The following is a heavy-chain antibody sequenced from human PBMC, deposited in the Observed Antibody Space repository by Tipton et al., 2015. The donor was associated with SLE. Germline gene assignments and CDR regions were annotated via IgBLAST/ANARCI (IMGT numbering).Heavy chain of an antibody. J-gene: IGHJ3*02. V-gene: IGHV4-34*01. Sequence: TLSLTCTVSGGSFSGYYWSWIRQPPGKGLEWIGEINHSGSTNYNPSLKSRVTISVDTSKNQFSLKVSSVTAADTAVYYCARAPCSSTSCYTRGAFDIWGQGTMVTVSS. D-gene: IGHD2-2*02. CDR3: ARAPCSSTSCYTRGAFDI. CDR1: GGSFSGYY. CDR2: INHSGST.